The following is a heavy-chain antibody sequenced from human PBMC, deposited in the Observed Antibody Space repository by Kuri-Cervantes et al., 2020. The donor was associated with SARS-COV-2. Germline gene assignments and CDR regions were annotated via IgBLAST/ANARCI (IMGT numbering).Heavy chain of an antibody. CDR3: AKDKPRIAVAGTVFDY. CDR2: LKSKTDGGTT. D-gene: IGHD6-19*01. Sequence: GESLKISCAASGFTFTDYWISWVRQAPGKGLEWVGRLKSKTDGGTTDYAAPVKGRFTISRDDSKNTLYLQMNSLRAEDTAVYYCAKDKPRIAVAGTVFDYWGQGTLVTVSS. CDR1: GFTFTDYW. J-gene: IGHJ4*02. V-gene: IGHV3-15*01.